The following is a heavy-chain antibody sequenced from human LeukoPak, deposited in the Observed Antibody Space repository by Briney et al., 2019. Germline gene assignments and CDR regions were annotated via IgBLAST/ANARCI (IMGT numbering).Heavy chain of an antibody. Sequence: ASVKVSCKASGYTFTGYYMHWVRQAPGQGLEWMGWINPNSGGTNYAQKFQGRVTMTRDTSISTAYMELSRLRSDDTALYYCAKGADYGGNSAFDYWGQGTLVTVSS. CDR3: AKGADYGGNSAFDY. CDR2: INPNSGGT. J-gene: IGHJ4*02. V-gene: IGHV1-2*02. CDR1: GYTFTGYY. D-gene: IGHD4-23*01.